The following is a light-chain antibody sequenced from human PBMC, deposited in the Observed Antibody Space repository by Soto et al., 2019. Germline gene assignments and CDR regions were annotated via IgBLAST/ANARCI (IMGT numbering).Light chain of an antibody. Sequence: QSVLTQPASVSGSPGQSITISCTGTSSDVGGYNLVSWFQQYPGKAPKLMIYEGTKRPSGVSIRFSGSKSGNTASLTISGLQADDEADYYCCSYSDTTPVLFGGGTKLNVL. V-gene: IGLV2-23*01. CDR2: EGT. J-gene: IGLJ2*01. CDR1: SSDVGGYNL. CDR3: CSYSDTTPVL.